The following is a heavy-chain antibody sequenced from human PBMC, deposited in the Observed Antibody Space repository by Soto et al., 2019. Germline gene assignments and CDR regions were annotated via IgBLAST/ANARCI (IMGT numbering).Heavy chain of an antibody. CDR3: ARIYDFWSGYYGGMDF. J-gene: IGHJ6*02. CDR2: INAGNGNT. V-gene: IGHV1-3*01. Sequence: QVQLVQSGAEVKKPGASVKVSCKASGYTFTSYAMHWVRQAPGQRLEWMGWINAGNGNTKYSQKFQGRVTITRDTSASTAYMELSSLRSEDTAVYYCARIYDFWSGYYGGMDFWGQGTTVTVSS. CDR1: GYTFTSYA. D-gene: IGHD3-3*01.